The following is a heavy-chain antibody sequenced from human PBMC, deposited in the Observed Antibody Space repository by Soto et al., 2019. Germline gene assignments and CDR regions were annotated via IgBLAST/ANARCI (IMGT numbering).Heavy chain of an antibody. CDR1: GYSFTSYW. CDR3: ATMGGSGWSTPPFDY. D-gene: IGHD6-19*01. J-gene: IGHJ4*02. Sequence: GESLKISCKGSGYSFTSYWIGWVRQMPGKGLEWMGIIYPGDSDTRYSPSFQGQVTISADKSISTAYLQWSSLKASDTAMYYCATMGGSGWSTPPFDYWGQGTLVTVSS. CDR2: IYPGDSDT. V-gene: IGHV5-51*01.